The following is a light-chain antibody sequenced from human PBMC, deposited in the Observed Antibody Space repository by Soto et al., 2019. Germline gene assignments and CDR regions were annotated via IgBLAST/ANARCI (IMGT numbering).Light chain of an antibody. CDR1: QSISSW. CDR3: QQYNSSPCT. J-gene: IGKJ2*02. CDR2: KAY. V-gene: IGKV1-5*03. Sequence: DIQMTQSPSTLSASVGDRVTITCRASQSISSWLAWYQQKPGKAPKLLIYKAYSLESGVPSRFSGSGSGTEFTLTISSLQPDDFATYYCQQYNSSPCTFGQGTKLEIK.